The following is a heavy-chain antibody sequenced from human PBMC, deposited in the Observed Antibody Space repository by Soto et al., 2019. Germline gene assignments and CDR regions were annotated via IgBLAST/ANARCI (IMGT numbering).Heavy chain of an antibody. CDR1: GGSFSGYY. CDR3: ARGQWGVGATGDAFDI. D-gene: IGHD1-26*01. Sequence: SETLSLTCAVYGGSFSGYYWSWIRQPPGKGLEWIGEINHSGSTNYNPSLKSRVTISVETSKNQFSLKLSSVTAADTAVYYCARGQWGVGATGDAFDIWGQGTMVTVSS. V-gene: IGHV4-34*01. J-gene: IGHJ3*02. CDR2: INHSGST.